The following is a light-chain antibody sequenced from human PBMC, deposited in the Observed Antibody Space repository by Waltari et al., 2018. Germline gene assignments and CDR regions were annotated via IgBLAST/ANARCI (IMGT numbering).Light chain of an antibody. CDR2: KAS. CDR1: QSIKSW. Sequence: DIQMTQSPSTLSTSVGDRVTITCRASQSIKSWLAWYQQKPGKAPKLLIYKASSLESGVPSRFSGSESGTEFTLSISCLQTDDFASYYCQQYDTYPWTFGQGTKVEIK. J-gene: IGKJ1*01. V-gene: IGKV1-5*03. CDR3: QQYDTYPWT.